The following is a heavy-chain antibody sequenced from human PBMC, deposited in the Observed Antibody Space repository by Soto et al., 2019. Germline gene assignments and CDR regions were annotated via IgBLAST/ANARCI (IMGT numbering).Heavy chain of an antibody. CDR1: GGTFSSYA. V-gene: IGHV1-69*13. Sequence: SVKVSCKASGGTFSSYAISWVRQAPGQGLEWMGGIIPIFGTANYAQKFQGRVTITADESTSTAYMELSSLRSEDTAVYYCARGTYDILTGYYLYYFDYWGQGTLVTVSS. CDR2: IIPIFGTA. CDR3: ARGTYDILTGYYLYYFDY. D-gene: IGHD3-9*01. J-gene: IGHJ4*02.